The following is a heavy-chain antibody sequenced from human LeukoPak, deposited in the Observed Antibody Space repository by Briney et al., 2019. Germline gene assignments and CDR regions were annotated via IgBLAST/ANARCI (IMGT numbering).Heavy chain of an antibody. J-gene: IGHJ5*02. V-gene: IGHV3-9*01. CDR2: ISWNSGSI. D-gene: IGHD6-13*01. CDR1: GFTFDDYA. Sequence: GGSLRLSCAASGFTFDDYAMHWVRQALGKGLEWVSGISWNSGSIGYADSVKGRFTISRDNAKNSLYLQMNSLRAEDTAVYYCARRGGIAAGTGWFDPWGQGSLVTVSS. CDR3: ARRGGIAAGTGWFDP.